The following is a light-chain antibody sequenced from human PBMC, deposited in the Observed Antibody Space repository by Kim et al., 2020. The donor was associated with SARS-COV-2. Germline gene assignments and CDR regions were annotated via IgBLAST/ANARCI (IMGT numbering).Light chain of an antibody. CDR3: QQYGRSPMT. CDR2: GAS. V-gene: IGKV3-20*01. J-gene: IGKJ5*01. Sequence: EIVLTQSPGTLSLSPGERATLSCRASQSVIGNYLAWYQQKPGQAPRLLIYGASSRATGIPDRFSGSGSGTDFTLTISRLEPEDFAVYYCQQYGRSPMTFGQGTRLEIK. CDR1: QSVIGNY.